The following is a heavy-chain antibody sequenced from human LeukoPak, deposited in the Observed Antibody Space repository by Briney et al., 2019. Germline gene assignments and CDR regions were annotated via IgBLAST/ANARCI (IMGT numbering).Heavy chain of an antibody. CDR3: ATGAVAGNY. V-gene: IGHV3-23*01. CDR2: ISGSGGTT. CDR1: AFTFSSYA. J-gene: IGHJ4*02. D-gene: IGHD6-19*01. Sequence: PGGSLRLSCAASAFTFSSYAMSWVRQAPGKGLEWVSAISGSGGTTYYADSVKGRFTISRDNSKNTLFLQMNSLRAEDTAVYYCATGAVAGNYWGRGTLVTVSS.